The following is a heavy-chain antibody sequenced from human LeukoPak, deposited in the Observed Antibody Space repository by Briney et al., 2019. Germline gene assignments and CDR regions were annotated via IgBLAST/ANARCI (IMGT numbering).Heavy chain of an antibody. CDR3: ARDVGCSSTSCYNNY. CDR2: IKQDGSEK. J-gene: IGHJ4*02. V-gene: IGHV3-7*01. D-gene: IGHD2-2*02. CDR1: GFTISSDW. Sequence: GGSLRLSCAASGFTISSDWMSWVRQAPGKGLDCVANIKQDGSEKYYVDSVKGRFTISRDNTKNSLYLQMNSLTAEDTAVYYCARDVGCSSTSCYNNYWGQGTPVTVSS.